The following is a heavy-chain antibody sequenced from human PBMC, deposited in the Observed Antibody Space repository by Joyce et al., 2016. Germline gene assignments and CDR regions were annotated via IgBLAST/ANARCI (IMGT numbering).Heavy chain of an antibody. D-gene: IGHD3-9*01. J-gene: IGHJ4*02. V-gene: IGHV3-30*03. CDR2: ISYDGSNK. Sequence: FSNYGMHWVRQAPGKGLEWVAVISYDGSNKHYGDSVKGQFTISRDNSKNTLYLQMNSLRAEDTAVYYCAGGILTGYFDYWGQGTLVTVSS. CDR3: AGGILTGYFDY. CDR1: FSNYG.